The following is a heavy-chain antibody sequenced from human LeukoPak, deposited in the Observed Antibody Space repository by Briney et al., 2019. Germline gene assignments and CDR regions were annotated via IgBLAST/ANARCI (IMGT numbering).Heavy chain of an antibody. CDR3: ARSIPTETYFDY. D-gene: IGHD2-2*02. CDR2: IYYSGST. CDR1: GGSISSSSYY. J-gene: IGHJ4*02. Sequence: SETLSLTCTVSGGSISSSSYYWGWIRQPPGKGLEWIGSIYYSGSTYYNPSLKSRVTISVDTSKNQFSLKLSSVTAADTAVYYRARSIPTETYFDYWGQGTLVTVSS. V-gene: IGHV4-39*01.